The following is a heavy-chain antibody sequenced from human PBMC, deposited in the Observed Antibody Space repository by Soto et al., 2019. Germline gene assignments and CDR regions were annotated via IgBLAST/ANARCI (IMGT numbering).Heavy chain of an antibody. D-gene: IGHD1-26*01. CDR2: ISYDGSNK. V-gene: IGHV3-30*18. CDR1: GFTFSSYG. CDR3: AKNRGWGLYGVFDY. Sequence: GGSLRLSCAASGFTFSSYGMHWVRQAPGKGLEWVAVISYDGSNKYYADSVKGRFTISRDNSKNTLYLQMNSLRAEDTAVYYCAKNRGWGLYGVFDYWGQGTLVTVSS. J-gene: IGHJ4*02.